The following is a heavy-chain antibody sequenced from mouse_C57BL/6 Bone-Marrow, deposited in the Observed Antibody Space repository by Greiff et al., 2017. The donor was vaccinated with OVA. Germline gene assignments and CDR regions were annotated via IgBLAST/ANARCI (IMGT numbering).Heavy chain of an antibody. CDR2: IWGVGST. V-gene: IGHV2-6*01. Sequence: QVQLKESGPGLVAPSQSLSITCTVSGFSLTSYGVDWVRQSPGKGLEWLGVIWGVGSTNYNSALKSRLSIITDNSKSQVFLKMNSLQTDDTAMYYCATLTGTRFAYWGQGTLVTVSA. CDR3: ATLTGTRFAY. J-gene: IGHJ3*01. CDR1: GFSLTSYG. D-gene: IGHD4-1*01.